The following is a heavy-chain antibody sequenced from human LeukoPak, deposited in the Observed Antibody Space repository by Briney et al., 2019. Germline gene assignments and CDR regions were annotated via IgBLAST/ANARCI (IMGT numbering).Heavy chain of an antibody. CDR2: INPNSGGT. CDR3: AREEVTMVRGVIKMNWFDP. J-gene: IGHJ5*02. D-gene: IGHD3-10*01. Sequence: ASVKVSCKASGYTFTDYYMHWVRQAPGQGLEWMAWINPNSGGTNYAQKFQGRVTMTRDTSISTAYMELRSLRSDDTAVYYCAREEVTMVRGVIKMNWFDPWGQGTLVTVSS. CDR1: GYTFTDYY. V-gene: IGHV1-2*02.